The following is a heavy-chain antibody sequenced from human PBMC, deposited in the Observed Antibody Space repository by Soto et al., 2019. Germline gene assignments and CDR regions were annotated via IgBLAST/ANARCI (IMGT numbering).Heavy chain of an antibody. V-gene: IGHV4-39*01. CDR1: GGSISSSSYY. Sequence: PSETLSLTCTVSGGSISSSSYYWGWIRQPPGKGLEWIGSIYYSGSTYYNPSLKSRVTISVDTSKNQFSLKLSSVTAADTAVYYCARQTNFYSSSWLKGYYYYGMDVWGQGTTVTVSS. J-gene: IGHJ6*02. CDR2: IYYSGST. D-gene: IGHD6-13*01. CDR3: ARQTNFYSSSWLKGYYYYGMDV.